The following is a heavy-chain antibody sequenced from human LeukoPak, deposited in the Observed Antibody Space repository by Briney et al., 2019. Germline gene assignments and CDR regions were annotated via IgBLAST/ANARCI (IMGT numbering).Heavy chain of an antibody. J-gene: IGHJ6*02. Sequence: SQTLSLTCTVSGRSISSYYWSWIRQPAREGLEWIGRISTSGSTNSNTSLKSRVPMSVDTSKNQFSLKLSSVTAADTAVYYCARDRDDFWSGYSYGMDVWGQGTTVTVSS. D-gene: IGHD3-3*01. CDR1: GRSISSYY. CDR2: ISTSGST. V-gene: IGHV4-4*07. CDR3: ARDRDDFWSGYSYGMDV.